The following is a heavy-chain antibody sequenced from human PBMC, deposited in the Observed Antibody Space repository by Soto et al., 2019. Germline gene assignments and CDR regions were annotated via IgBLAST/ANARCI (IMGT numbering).Heavy chain of an antibody. CDR2: IDSSGEK. D-gene: IGHD6-19*01. J-gene: IGHJ5*02. V-gene: IGHV2-26*01. CDR3: ARRHLAVAVSPWFDT. Sequence: QVTLKESGPVLVKPTETLTLRCTVSGLSITDSEMGVSWIRQPPGQAIEWLAHIDSSGEKSYRTFLKSRLVISKDTPKSQIVLTMTNMDPADTATYYCARRHLAVAVSPWFDTWGQGIPVTVSS. CDR1: GLSITDSEMG.